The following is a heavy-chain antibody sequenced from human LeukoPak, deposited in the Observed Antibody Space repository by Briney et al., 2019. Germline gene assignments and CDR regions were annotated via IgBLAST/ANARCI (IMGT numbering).Heavy chain of an antibody. V-gene: IGHV3-13*01. J-gene: IGHJ4*02. D-gene: IGHD6-19*01. CDR1: GFTFIDYD. CDR3: ARGGIQVSGIDEFDY. CDR2: IGIRGDT. Sequence: GGSLRLSCAASGFTFIDYDMHWVRQVIGKDLEWVSAIGIRGDTHYSGSVKGRFTISRENAESSLYLQMNSLRAEDTAVYYCARGGIQVSGIDEFDYWGQGTLVTVSS.